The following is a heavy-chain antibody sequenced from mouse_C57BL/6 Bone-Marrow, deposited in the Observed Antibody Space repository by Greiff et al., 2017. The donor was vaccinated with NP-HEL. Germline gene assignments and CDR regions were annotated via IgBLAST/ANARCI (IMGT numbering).Heavy chain of an antibody. CDR2: INPSNGGT. CDR3: ARRAAEATAWFAY. D-gene: IGHD3-2*02. CDR1: GYTFTSYW. Sequence: VQLQQPGTDLVKPGASVKLSCKASGYTFTSYWMHWVKQRPGQGLEWIGNINPSNGGTNYNEKFKSKATLTVDKSSSTAYMQLSSLTSEDSAVYYCARRAAEATAWFAYWGQGTLVTVSA. J-gene: IGHJ3*01. V-gene: IGHV1-53*01.